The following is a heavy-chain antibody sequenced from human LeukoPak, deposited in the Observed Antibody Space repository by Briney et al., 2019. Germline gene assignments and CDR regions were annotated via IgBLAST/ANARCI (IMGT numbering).Heavy chain of an antibody. CDR1: GGSISSSSYY. CDR3: ARHRKTRWLQNGNWFDP. V-gene: IGHV4-39*01. Sequence: TSETLSLTCTVSGGSISSSSYYWGWIRQPPGKGLEWIGSIYYSGSTYYNPSLKSRVTISVDTSKNQFSLKLSSVTAADTAVYYCARHRKTRWLQNGNWFDPWGQGTLVTVSS. CDR2: IYYSGST. D-gene: IGHD5-24*01. J-gene: IGHJ5*02.